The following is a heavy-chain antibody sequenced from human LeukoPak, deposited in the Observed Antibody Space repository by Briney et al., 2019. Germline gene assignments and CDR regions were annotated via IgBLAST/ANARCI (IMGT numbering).Heavy chain of an antibody. CDR1: GYTFTGYY. J-gene: IGHJ4*02. D-gene: IGHD1-1*01. CDR2: IYPNTGGT. Sequence: ASVKVSCKASGYTFTGYYLHWVRQAPGQGLEWMGWIYPNTGGTKSTQKFQGRVSMTRDTATSTAYMGINRLTSDDTAVYYCAREPGTATGYWGQGTLVTVSP. V-gene: IGHV1-2*02. CDR3: AREPGTATGY.